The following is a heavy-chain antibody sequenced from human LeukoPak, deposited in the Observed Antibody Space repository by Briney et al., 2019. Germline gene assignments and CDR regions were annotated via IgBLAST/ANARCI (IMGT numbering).Heavy chain of an antibody. CDR1: GGSFSGYY. CDR3: ARRLGQQLVPGNNWFDP. D-gene: IGHD6-13*01. Sequence: SETLSLTCAVYGGSFSGYYWSWIRQPPGKGLDWIGEINHSGSTNYNPSLKSRVTISVDTSKNQLSLKLSSVTAADTAVYYWARRLGQQLVPGNNWFDPWGQGTLVTVSS. J-gene: IGHJ5*02. CDR2: INHSGST. V-gene: IGHV4-34*01.